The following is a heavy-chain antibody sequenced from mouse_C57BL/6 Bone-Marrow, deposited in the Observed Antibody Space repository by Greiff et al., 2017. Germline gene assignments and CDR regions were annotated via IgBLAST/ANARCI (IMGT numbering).Heavy chain of an antibody. Sequence: VKLVESGAELVRPGASVTLSCKASGYTFTDYEMHWVKQTPVHGLEWIGAIDPETGGTAYNQKFKGKAILTADKSSSTAYMELRSLTSEDSAVYYCTREATVVFDYWGQGTTLTVSS. D-gene: IGHD1-1*01. V-gene: IGHV1-15*01. CDR1: GYTFTDYE. CDR3: TREATVVFDY. CDR2: IDPETGGT. J-gene: IGHJ2*01.